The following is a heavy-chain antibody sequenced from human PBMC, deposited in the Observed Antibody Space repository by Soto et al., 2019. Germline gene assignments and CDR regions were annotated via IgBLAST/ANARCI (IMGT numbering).Heavy chain of an antibody. V-gene: IGHV4-39*01. J-gene: IGHJ5*02. CDR1: GASISSFAYY. Sequence: QLQLQESGPGLVRPSETLSLTCNVSGASISSFAYYWAWIRQPPGKVLEWIGTVYYNENTYYNPSLKSRVPIAVDTAKNQFSLSLRSVTAADSAVYFCARRERYYGSPGWFDPWGLGTLVTVSS. CDR3: ARRERYYGSPGWFDP. CDR2: VYYNENT. D-gene: IGHD3-10*01.